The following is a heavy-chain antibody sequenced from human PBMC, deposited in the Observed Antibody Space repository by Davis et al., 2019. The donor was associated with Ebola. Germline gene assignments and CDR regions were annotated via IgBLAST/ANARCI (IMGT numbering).Heavy chain of an antibody. J-gene: IGHJ6*02. CDR2: IIPILGIA. CDR1: GGTFSSYA. D-gene: IGHD2-2*03. V-gene: IGHV1-69*04. Sequence: AASVKVSCKASGGTFSSYAISWVRQAPGQGLEWMGRIIPILGIANYAQKFQGRVTITADKSTSTAYMELSSLRSEDTAVYYCARDLDPYYYGMDVWGQGTTVTVSS. CDR3: ARDLDPYYYGMDV.